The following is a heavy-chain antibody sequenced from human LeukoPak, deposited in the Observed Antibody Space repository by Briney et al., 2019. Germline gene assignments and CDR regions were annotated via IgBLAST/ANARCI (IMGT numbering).Heavy chain of an antibody. CDR3: AKAHSGFYLFDY. V-gene: IGHV3-48*03. CDR1: GFTFSSYE. CDR2: ISSSGSTI. D-gene: IGHD1-26*01. Sequence: QPGGSLRLSCAASGFTFSSYEMNWVRQAPGKGLEWVSYISSSGSTIYYADSVKGRFTISRDNAKNSLYLQMNSLRAEDTAVYYCAKAHSGFYLFDYWGQGTLVTVSS. J-gene: IGHJ4*02.